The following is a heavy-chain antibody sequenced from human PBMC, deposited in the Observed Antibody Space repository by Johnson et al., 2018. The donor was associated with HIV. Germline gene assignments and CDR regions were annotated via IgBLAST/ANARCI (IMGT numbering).Heavy chain of an antibody. V-gene: IGHV3-33*06. CDR2: IWYDGTNR. CDR3: AKDLYSSSWTNDAFDI. Sequence: VQLVESGGGLVQPGGSLRLSCAASGLTVSNNYMTWVRQAPGKGLEWVAVIWYDGTNRYYGDSVKGRFTISRDNSKNTVYLQMNGLRAEDTAVYHCAKDLYSSSWTNDAFDIWGQGTMVTVSS. J-gene: IGHJ3*02. D-gene: IGHD6-13*01. CDR1: GLTVSNNY.